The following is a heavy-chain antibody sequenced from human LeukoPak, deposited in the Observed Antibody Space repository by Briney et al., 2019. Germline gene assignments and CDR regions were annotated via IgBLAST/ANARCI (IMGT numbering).Heavy chain of an antibody. V-gene: IGHV3-30-3*01. D-gene: IGHD3-10*01. CDR3: ARGKEGRYSYVDS. Sequence: GGSLRLSCAASGFTFSSYAMHWVRQAPGKGLEWVAVISYGGSSKIYADSVTGRFTISRDNSKNTLYLQMNSLRAEDTAVYYCARGKEGRYSYVDSWGQGTLVTV. J-gene: IGHJ5*01. CDR1: GFTFSSYA. CDR2: ISYGGSSK.